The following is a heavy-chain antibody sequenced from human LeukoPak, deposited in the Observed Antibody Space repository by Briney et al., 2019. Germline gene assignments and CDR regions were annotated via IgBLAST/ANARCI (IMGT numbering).Heavy chain of an antibody. V-gene: IGHV3-23*01. CDR2: ISGSGGST. CDR3: AKVPSVGQGYFDY. CDR1: GFTFSSYA. J-gene: IGHJ4*02. D-gene: IGHD1-26*01. Sequence: GGSLRLSCAASGFTFSSYAMSWVRQAPGKGLEWVSAISGSGGSTYYADSVKGRFTISRDNSKNTLYLQMNSLRAVDTAVYYCAKVPSVGQGYFDYWGQGTLVTVSS.